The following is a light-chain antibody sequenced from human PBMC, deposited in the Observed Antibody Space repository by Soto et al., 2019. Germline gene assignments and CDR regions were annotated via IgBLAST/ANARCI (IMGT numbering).Light chain of an antibody. CDR1: QSVSNNY. Sequence: EIVLTQSPGTLSLSPGERATLSCRASQSVSNNYLAWYQQKPGQAPRLLIYGASNRATGIPDRFSGSGSGTDFTLTISRLDTEDFAVYYCHQYGSSGTFGQGTKVEIK. CDR2: GAS. V-gene: IGKV3-20*01. CDR3: HQYGSSGT. J-gene: IGKJ1*01.